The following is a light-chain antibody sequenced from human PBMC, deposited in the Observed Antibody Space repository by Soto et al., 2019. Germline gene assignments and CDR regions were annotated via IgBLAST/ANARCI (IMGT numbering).Light chain of an antibody. CDR3: QSYDSSLSGWV. CDR1: SSNIGAGYD. J-gene: IGLJ2*01. V-gene: IGLV1-40*01. CDR2: GNS. Sequence: QSVLTQPPSVSGAPGQRVTISCTGSSSNIGAGYDVHWYQQLPGTAPKLLIYGNSNRPSGVPDRFPGSKSGTSASLAITGLQAEDEADYHCQSYDSSLSGWVFGGGTKVTVL.